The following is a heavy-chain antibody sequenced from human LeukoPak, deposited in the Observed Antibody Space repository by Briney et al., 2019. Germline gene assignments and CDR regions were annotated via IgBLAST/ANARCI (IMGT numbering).Heavy chain of an antibody. D-gene: IGHD1-26*01. J-gene: IGHJ4*02. CDR1: GGSISSSNYY. CDR2: IYYSGST. V-gene: IGHV4-39*01. Sequence: SETLSLTCTVSGGSISSSNYYWGWIRQPPGKALVWIGSIYYSGSTYYNPSLKSRVTISVDTSKNQFSLKLSSVTAADTAVYYCARHGRSVSPNFIDYWGQGTLVTVSS. CDR3: ARHGRSVSPNFIDY.